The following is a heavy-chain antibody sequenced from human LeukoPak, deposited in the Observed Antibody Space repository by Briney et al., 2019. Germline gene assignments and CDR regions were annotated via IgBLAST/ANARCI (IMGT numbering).Heavy chain of an antibody. Sequence: GGSLRLSCAASGFTFSSFAMHWVRQAPGKGLEWVAYIRYDGSNKSYADSVKGRFTISRDSSKNTLYLQMNSPRAEDTAVYYCAKDPGAHDKHFDHWGQGTLVTVS. V-gene: IGHV3-30*02. D-gene: IGHD3-10*01. CDR2: IRYDGSNK. CDR3: AKDPGAHDKHFDH. J-gene: IGHJ4*02. CDR1: GFTFSSFA.